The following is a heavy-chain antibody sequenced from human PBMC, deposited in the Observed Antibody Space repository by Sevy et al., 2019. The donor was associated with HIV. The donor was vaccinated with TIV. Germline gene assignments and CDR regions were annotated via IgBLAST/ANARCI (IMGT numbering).Heavy chain of an antibody. CDR2: IPYDGSSK. D-gene: IGHD3-22*01. CDR3: AKGQTDYYDTSGPVDY. J-gene: IGHJ4*02. V-gene: IGHV3-30*18. Sequence: GGSLRLSSAASGFTFSSYAMHWVRQAPGKGLEWVAAIPYDGSSKYYADSVKGRLTISRDNSKNTLYLQMNSLRAEDTALYYCAKGQTDYYDTSGPVDYWGQGTLVTVSS. CDR1: GFTFSSYA.